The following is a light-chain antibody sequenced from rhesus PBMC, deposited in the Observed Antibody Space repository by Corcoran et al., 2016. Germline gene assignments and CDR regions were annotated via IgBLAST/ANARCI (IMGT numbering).Light chain of an antibody. CDR1: QSGRSY. CDR3: QKYTRPPT. Sequence: HVILTQSPATLSLSPGERATLSCRASQSGRSYLAWYQKNPGQAPRLLVSGATSRATGIPDRFSGSGSGTEFPITISSLEPEVFALYYCQKYTRPPTFGQVTKVEIK. J-gene: IGKJ1*01. CDR2: GAT. V-gene: IGKV3-53*01.